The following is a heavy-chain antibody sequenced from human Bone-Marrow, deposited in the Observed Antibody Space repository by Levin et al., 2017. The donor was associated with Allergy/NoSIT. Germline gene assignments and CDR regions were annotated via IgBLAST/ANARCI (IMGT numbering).Heavy chain of an antibody. CDR3: ARLNSWFFGMDL. D-gene: IGHD6-13*01. CDR2: IYYTGSA. V-gene: IGHV4-39*07. Sequence: KASETLSLTCSVSGGSITSNSYHWGCLRQSPGKGPEWIGSIYYTGSAFYNPSFTSRVTLSLDTSNNQFSLKLRFVTAADTAVYYCARLNSWFFGMDLWGPGTTVSVSS. CDR1: GGSITSNSYH. J-gene: IGHJ6*02.